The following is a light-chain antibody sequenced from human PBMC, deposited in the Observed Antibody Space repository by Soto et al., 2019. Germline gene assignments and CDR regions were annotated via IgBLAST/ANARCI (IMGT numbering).Light chain of an antibody. V-gene: IGKV1-5*01. J-gene: IGKJ1*01. CDR2: DAS. Sequence: DIPMTQSPSTLSASVGDRVTITCRASQGISRWLAWYQQKPRKAPKLLIYDASSLESGVPSRFSGSGSGTEFTLTISSLQPDDFATYYCQQYKSYSWTFGQGTKVEIK. CDR1: QGISRW. CDR3: QQYKSYSWT.